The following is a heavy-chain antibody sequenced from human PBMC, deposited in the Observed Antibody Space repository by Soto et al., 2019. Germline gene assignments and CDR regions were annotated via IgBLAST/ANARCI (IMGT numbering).Heavy chain of an antibody. D-gene: IGHD2-21*02. Sequence: GGSLRLSCAVSGFTFSRGTMNCVRQAPGKGLEWVSSISPSTSHIYYADSVKGRFTISRDNAKNSLFLQMNSLRAEDTAVYYCSGGSVGACQQTSGMDALGQGTTLTISS. V-gene: IGHV3-21*01. CDR1: GFTFSRGT. J-gene: IGHJ6*02. CDR3: SGGSVGACQQTSGMDA. CDR2: ISPSTSHI.